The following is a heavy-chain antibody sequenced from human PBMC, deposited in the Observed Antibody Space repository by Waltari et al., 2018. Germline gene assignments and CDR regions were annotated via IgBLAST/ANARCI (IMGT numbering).Heavy chain of an antibody. CDR2: IYPGDSDT. Sequence: EVHLVQSGAEGKKPGESLKISCKGSGYSFTRYLIAGVRQMPGKGLECMGIIYPGDSDTRYSPSFQGQVTISADKSISTAYLQWSSLKASDTAMYYCARFSSGWEKSFDYWGQGTLVTVSS. J-gene: IGHJ4*02. D-gene: IGHD6-19*01. CDR3: ARFSSGWEKSFDY. V-gene: IGHV5-51*03. CDR1: GYSFTRYL.